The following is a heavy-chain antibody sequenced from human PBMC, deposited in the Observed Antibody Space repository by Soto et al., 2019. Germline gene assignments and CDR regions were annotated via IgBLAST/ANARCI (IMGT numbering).Heavy chain of an antibody. V-gene: IGHV2-70*04. CDR1: GFSLTTSGMR. CDR2: IDWDDDK. CDR3: ARMGTSYYYYALDV. D-gene: IGHD1-1*01. Sequence: GPTLVNPTQTLTLTCTFSGFSLTTSGMRVSWIRQSPGKALEWLARIDWDDDKFYSRSLRTRLTVSRDTSKNQVVLTMTNMDPVDTGTYYCARMGTSYYYYALDVWGQGTTVTVS. J-gene: IGHJ6*02.